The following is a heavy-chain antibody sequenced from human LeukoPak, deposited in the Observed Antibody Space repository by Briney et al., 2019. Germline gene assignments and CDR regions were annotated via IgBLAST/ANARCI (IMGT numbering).Heavy chain of an antibody. CDR2: IHHSGNT. D-gene: IGHD3-10*01. CDR1: GGSISISSSY. Sequence: PSETLSLTCTVSGGSISISSSYWGWIRQPPGKGLEWIGSIHHSGNTYYNPSPKSRVIISVDTSKNQFSLKVTSVTAADTAVYYCARTRPLFYWGQGTLVTVSS. V-gene: IGHV4-39*01. J-gene: IGHJ4*02. CDR3: ARTRPLFY.